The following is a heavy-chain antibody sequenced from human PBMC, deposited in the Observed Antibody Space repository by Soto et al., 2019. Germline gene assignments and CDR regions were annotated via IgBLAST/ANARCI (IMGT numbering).Heavy chain of an antibody. D-gene: IGHD3-22*01. J-gene: IGHJ4*02. V-gene: IGHV3-23*01. Sequence: GGSLRLSCAASGFTFSNYAMNWVRQAPGKGLEWVSTISGRGGSTYYADSVKGRFTISRDNSKNILYLQMNSLRAEDTAVYYCAKATMTLVVIRLDSWGRGTLVTVSS. CDR3: AKATMTLVVIRLDS. CDR2: ISGRGGST. CDR1: GFTFSNYA.